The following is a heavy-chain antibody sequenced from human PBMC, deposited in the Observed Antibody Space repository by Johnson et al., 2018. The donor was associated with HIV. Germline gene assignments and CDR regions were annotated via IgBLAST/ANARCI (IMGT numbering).Heavy chain of an antibody. J-gene: IGHJ3*02. CDR1: GFTFDDYT. CDR3: ARGGLGFQNIHDPFDI. CDR2: ISWNSGSI. D-gene: IGHD1/OR15-1a*01. Sequence: VQLVESGGGLVQPGGSLRLSCAASGFTFDDYTMHWVRQALGKGLEWVSGISWNSGSIGYADSMKGRFTISRDNAKNSLYLQMNSLRAEDTALYYCARGGLGFQNIHDPFDIWGQGTMVTVSS. V-gene: IGHV3-9*01.